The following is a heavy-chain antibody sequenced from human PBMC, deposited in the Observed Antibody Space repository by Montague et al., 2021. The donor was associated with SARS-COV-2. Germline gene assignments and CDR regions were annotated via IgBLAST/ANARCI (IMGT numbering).Heavy chain of an antibody. V-gene: IGHV4-39*01. J-gene: IGHJ4*02. CDR2: VYYSGNT. D-gene: IGHD5-18*01. CDR1: GGPIIGSSDY. Sequence: SETLSLTCTVTGGPIIGSSDYWGWIRQSPGKGLEWIASVYYSGNTYYXXYLKSRLTISVDTSKNQFSLKLNSVTAADTALYYCARREYSYGWGDWGQGTLVTVSS. CDR3: ARREYSYGWGD.